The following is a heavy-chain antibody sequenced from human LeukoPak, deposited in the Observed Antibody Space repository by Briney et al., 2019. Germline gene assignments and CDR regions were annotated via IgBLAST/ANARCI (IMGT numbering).Heavy chain of an antibody. V-gene: IGHV4-39*01. D-gene: IGHD6-6*01. CDR1: GGSISSSTYY. CDR2: IYYSGCT. Sequence: SETLSLTCTVSGGSISSSTYYWGWIRQPPGKGLEWIGSIYYSGCTYYTPSLKSRVTISVDTSKNHFSLNLSSVTAADTAVYYCARQSRGSSSSRDYFDYWGQGTLVTLSS. J-gene: IGHJ4*02. CDR3: ARQSRGSSSSRDYFDY.